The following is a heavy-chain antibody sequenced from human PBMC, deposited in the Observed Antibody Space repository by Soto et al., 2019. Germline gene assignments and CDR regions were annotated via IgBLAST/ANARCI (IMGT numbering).Heavy chain of an antibody. CDR2: ISGSGGST. J-gene: IGHJ4*02. D-gene: IGHD2-8*01. CDR3: AKGVEGYCTNGVCQPMFY. V-gene: IGHV3-23*01. Sequence: EVQLLESGGGLVQPGGSLRLSCAASGFTFSSYAMSWVRQAPGKGLEWVSAISGSGGSTYYAHSVKGRFTISRDNSKNTLYLQRDSLRAEDTAIDYCAKGVEGYCTNGVCQPMFYWGQGTLVTVSS. CDR1: GFTFSSYA.